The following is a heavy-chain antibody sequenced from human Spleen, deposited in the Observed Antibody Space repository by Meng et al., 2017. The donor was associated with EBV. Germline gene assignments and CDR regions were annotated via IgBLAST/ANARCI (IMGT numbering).Heavy chain of an antibody. V-gene: IGHV3-74*01. CDR1: EFTFSSYW. CDR2: INSDGSST. CDR3: VRGYGGSYLGGDH. Sequence: VLLVESGGGSVLPGGALRLSCAASEFTFSSYWMNWVRQAPGKGLVWVSRINSDGSSTSYADSVKGRFSISRDNAKNTLYLQMNSLTVDDTAIYYCVRGYGGSYLGGDHWGQGTLVTVSS. D-gene: IGHD1-26*01. J-gene: IGHJ5*02.